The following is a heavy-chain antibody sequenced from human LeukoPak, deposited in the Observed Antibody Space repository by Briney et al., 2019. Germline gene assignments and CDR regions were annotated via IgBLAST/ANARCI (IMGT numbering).Heavy chain of an antibody. CDR3: ARAQFSYLYYYCMDI. V-gene: IGHV4-59*01. Sequence: SETLSLTCTVSGGSISTYFWSWIRQPPGKGLEWIGYIFYSGSTNYNPSLKSRVTISVDTSKNQFSLTLSSVTAAVTAVYYCARAQFSYLYYYCMDIWGKGTTVTVSS. CDR1: GGSISTYF. D-gene: IGHD6-19*01. J-gene: IGHJ6*03. CDR2: IFYSGST.